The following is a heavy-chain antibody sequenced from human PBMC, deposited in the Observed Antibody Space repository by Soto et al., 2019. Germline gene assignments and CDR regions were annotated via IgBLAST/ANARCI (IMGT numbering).Heavy chain of an antibody. CDR1: GGSIRSYY. Sequence: SETLSLTCTVSGGSIRSYYWSWIRQPPGKGLEWIGYIYYSGSTNYSPSLKSRVTISVDTSKNQSSLKLSSVTAADTAVYYCARNYGHAFDIWGQGTMVTVSS. J-gene: IGHJ3*02. V-gene: IGHV4-59*01. CDR3: ARNYGHAFDI. CDR2: IYYSGST. D-gene: IGHD1-7*01.